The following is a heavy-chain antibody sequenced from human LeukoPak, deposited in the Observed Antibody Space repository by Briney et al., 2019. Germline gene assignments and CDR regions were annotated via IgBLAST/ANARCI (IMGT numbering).Heavy chain of an antibody. CDR1: GGSISSYY. CDR3: ARSVPYYDILTGSRVYYYGMDV. CDR2: IYYSGST. D-gene: IGHD3-9*01. Sequence: KPSQTLSLTCTVSGGSISSYYWSWIRQPPGKGLEWSGYIYYSGSTNYNPSLKSRVTISVDTSKIQFSLKLSSVTAADTAVYYCARSVPYYDILTGSRVYYYGMDVWGQGTTVTVSS. J-gene: IGHJ6*02. V-gene: IGHV4-59*01.